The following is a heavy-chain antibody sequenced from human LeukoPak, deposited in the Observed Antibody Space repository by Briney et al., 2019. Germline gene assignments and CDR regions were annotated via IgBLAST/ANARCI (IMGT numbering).Heavy chain of an antibody. J-gene: IGHJ4*02. Sequence: PGGSLRLSCAASGFTFSSYAMSWVRQAPGKGLEWVSAISGSGGSTYYADSVKGRFTTSRDNSKNTLYLQMNSLRAEDTAVYYCAKIITMIVVDSPLDYWGQGTLVTVSS. CDR2: ISGSGGST. D-gene: IGHD3-22*01. CDR1: GFTFSSYA. V-gene: IGHV3-23*01. CDR3: AKIITMIVVDSPLDY.